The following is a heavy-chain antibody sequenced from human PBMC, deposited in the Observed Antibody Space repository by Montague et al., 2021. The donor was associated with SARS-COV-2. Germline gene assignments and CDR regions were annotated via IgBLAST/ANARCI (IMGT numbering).Heavy chain of an antibody. CDR2: IYYSGGT. V-gene: IGHV4-39*01. CDR3: ARRTSGWYFI. D-gene: IGHD6-19*01. J-gene: IGHJ4*02. CDR1: GGSISSSSYY. Sequence: SETLSLTCTVSGGSISSSSYYWGWIRQPPGKGLEWIGSIYYSGGTYYNPSLKSRVTISVDTSKNQFSLKLSSVTAADTAVYYCARRTSGWYFIWGQGTLVTVSS.